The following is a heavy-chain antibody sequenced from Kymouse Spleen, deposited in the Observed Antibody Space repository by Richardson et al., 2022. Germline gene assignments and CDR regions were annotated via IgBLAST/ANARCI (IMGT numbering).Heavy chain of an antibody. CDR3: ARGQHSSSRQVYNWFDP. CDR2: INHSGST. J-gene: IGHJ5*02. Sequence: QVQLQQWGAGLLKPSETLSLTCAVYGGSFSGYYWSWIRQPPGKGLEWIGEINHSGSTNYNPSLKSRVTISVDTSKNQFSLKLSSVTAADTAVYYCARGQHSSSRQVYNWFDPWGQGTLVTVSS. V-gene: IGHV4-34*01. CDR1: GGSFSGYY. D-gene: IGHD6-6*01.